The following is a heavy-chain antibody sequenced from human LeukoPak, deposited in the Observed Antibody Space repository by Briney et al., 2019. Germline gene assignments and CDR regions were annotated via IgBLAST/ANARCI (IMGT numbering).Heavy chain of an antibody. CDR1: GGSISSYY. CDR3: ARLPRTTVTSRVDY. D-gene: IGHD4-17*01. J-gene: IGHJ4*02. CDR2: IYYSGST. Sequence: PSETLSLTCTVSGGSISSYYWNWIRQPPGKGLEWIGYIYYSGSTNYNPSLKSRVTISVDTSKNHFSLKLSSVTAADTAIYYCARLPRTTVTSRVDYWGQGTLVTVSS. V-gene: IGHV4-59*01.